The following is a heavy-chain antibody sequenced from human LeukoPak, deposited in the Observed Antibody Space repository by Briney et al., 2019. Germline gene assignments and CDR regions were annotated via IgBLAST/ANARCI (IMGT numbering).Heavy chain of an antibody. J-gene: IGHJ6*03. CDR3: AGSGLSRYLQLVRSGANYYYYMDV. Sequence: SETLSLTCTVSGGSISSSSYYWGWIRQPPGKGLEWIGSIYYSGSTYYNPSLKSRVTISVDTSKNQFSLKLSSVTAADTAVYYCAGSGLSRYLQLVRSGANYYYYMDVWGKGTTVTVSS. CDR2: IYYSGST. V-gene: IGHV4-39*07. D-gene: IGHD6-6*01. CDR1: GGSISSSSYY.